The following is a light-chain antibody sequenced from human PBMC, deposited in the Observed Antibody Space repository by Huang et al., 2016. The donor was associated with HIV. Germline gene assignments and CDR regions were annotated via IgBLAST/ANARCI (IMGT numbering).Light chain of an antibody. CDR3: QQRSKWPVT. V-gene: IGKV3-11*01. Sequence: EIVLTQSPATLSLSPGERATLSCRASQSVSHYLAWYQQKPGQAPRLLIHDASNRATGIPARFSGSGSGTDFTLTIGSLEPEDFAVYYCQQRSKWPVTFGGGTKVEIK. CDR1: QSVSHY. CDR2: DAS. J-gene: IGKJ4*01.